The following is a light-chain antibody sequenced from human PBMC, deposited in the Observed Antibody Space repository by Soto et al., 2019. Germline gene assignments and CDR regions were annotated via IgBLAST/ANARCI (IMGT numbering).Light chain of an antibody. J-gene: IGKJ1*01. CDR2: GAS. Sequence: EIMMTQSPDTLSVSPGERATLSCRASQSVSGNLAWYQQNPGQAPRLLIYGASARATGIPARFSGSGSGTEFTLTISSQQSEEFAVYYCQQYSSWPRTFGQGKKVEIK. CDR1: QSVSGN. V-gene: IGKV3-15*01. CDR3: QQYSSWPRT.